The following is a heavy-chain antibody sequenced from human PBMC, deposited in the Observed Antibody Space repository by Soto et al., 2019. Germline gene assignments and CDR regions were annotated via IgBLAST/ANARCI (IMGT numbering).Heavy chain of an antibody. D-gene: IGHD3-10*01. V-gene: IGHV1-18*01. CDR3: ARGVGSGTYYNQYNWFDP. CDR1: GYTFTNYG. CDR2: INTYNGNT. Sequence: WASVKVSCKASGYTFTNYGISWVRQAPGQGLEWMGWINTYNGNTNHAQKLQGRVTMTTDTSTSTAYMELRSLRSDDTAVYYCARGVGSGTYYNQYNWFDPWGQGTLVTVSS. J-gene: IGHJ5*02.